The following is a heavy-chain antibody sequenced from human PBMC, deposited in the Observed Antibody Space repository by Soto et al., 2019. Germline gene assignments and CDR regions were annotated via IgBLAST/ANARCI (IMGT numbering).Heavy chain of an antibody. D-gene: IGHD3-10*01. CDR2: IIPIFGTA. CDR3: ATGDLPYWYFDL. V-gene: IGHV1-69*13. CDR1: GGTFSSYA. Sequence: GASVKVSCKASGGTFSSYAISWVRQAPGQGLEWMGGIIPIFGTANYAQKFQGRVTITADESTSTAYMELSSLRSEDTAVYYCATGDLPYWYFDLWGRGTLVTVSS. J-gene: IGHJ2*01.